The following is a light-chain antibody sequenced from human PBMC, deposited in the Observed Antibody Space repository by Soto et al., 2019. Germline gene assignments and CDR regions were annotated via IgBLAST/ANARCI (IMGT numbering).Light chain of an antibody. CDR2: AAS. Sequence: DIQMTQSPSSLSASLGDRVTITCRASQSVNTFLNWYQQLPGRAPKVLIYAASSLQSGVPSRFSGNGSGTDFTLTISSLEPDDLATYFCQQTYSPPYTFAQGTRLEIK. V-gene: IGKV1-39*01. CDR1: QSVNTF. J-gene: IGKJ2*01. CDR3: QQTYSPPYT.